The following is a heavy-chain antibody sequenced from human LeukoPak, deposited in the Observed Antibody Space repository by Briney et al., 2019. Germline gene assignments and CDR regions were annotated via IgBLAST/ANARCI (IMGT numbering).Heavy chain of an antibody. CDR3: VREASGYCSGGTCSDIFDY. D-gene: IGHD2-15*01. CDR2: TYYRSRWFN. J-gene: IGHJ4*02. Sequence: SQTLSLTCDISGDSVSSNSIAWSWIRQSPSRGLEWLGRTYYRSRWFNDYAASVKSRTTINPDTSKNQFSLQMHSVTTEDTAVYFCVREASGYCSGGTCSDIFDYWGQGILVTVSS. CDR1: GDSVSSNSIA. V-gene: IGHV6-1*01.